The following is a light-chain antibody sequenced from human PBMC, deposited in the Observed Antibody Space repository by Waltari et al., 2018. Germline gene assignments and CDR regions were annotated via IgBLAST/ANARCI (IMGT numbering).Light chain of an antibody. CDR1: QDISNF. V-gene: IGKV1-33*01. Sequence: DIQMTQSPSSLSASVGDRVTITCQASQDISNFLNWYQQKPGKAPKLLIYDASTLERGQPSRFSGSGAGTEFTFTISSLQPEDIATYYCQQYDILPPFTFGPGTEVEIE. CDR2: DAS. J-gene: IGKJ3*01. CDR3: QQYDILPPFT.